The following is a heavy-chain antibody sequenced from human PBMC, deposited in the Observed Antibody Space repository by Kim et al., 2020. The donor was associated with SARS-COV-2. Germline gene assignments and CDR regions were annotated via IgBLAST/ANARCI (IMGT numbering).Heavy chain of an antibody. CDR1: GFTFGSYD. Sequence: GGSLRLSCAASGFTFGSYDMSWVRQAPGKGLECVSAISGPGGSTFYADSVKGRFTITRDNSKNTLSLQMDSLRAEDTAVYYCAKDPGVVTYHYFDFWGQGTLVTVSS. J-gene: IGHJ4*02. CDR3: AKDPGVVTYHYFDF. V-gene: IGHV3-23*01. CDR2: ISGPGGST. D-gene: IGHD2-21*01.